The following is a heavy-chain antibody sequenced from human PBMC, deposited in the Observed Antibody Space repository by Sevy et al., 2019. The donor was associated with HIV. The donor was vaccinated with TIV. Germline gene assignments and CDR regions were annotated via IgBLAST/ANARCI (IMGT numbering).Heavy chain of an antibody. Sequence: GGSLRLSCAASGFTFSSYRMTWVRQAPGKGLEWVSCISSTSAYINYADSVKGRFTISRDNAKNVLYLQMASLRAEDTAVYYCARAVLEISTWRSDYWGQGTLVTVSS. CDR2: ISSTSAYI. D-gene: IGHD1-1*01. CDR1: GFTFSSYR. CDR3: ARAVLEISTWRSDY. V-gene: IGHV3-21*01. J-gene: IGHJ4*02.